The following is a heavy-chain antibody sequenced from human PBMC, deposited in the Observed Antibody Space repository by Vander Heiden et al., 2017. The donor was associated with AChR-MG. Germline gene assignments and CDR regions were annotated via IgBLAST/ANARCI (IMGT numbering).Heavy chain of an antibody. CDR3: ARSIVLRFLEWLSGNDAFDI. D-gene: IGHD3-3*01. CDR1: GGPISSSSYY. J-gene: IGHJ3*02. Sequence: QLQLQESGPGLVKPSETLSLPCTVSGGPISSSSYYWGWIRQPPGKGLEWIGSIYYSGSTYYNPSLKSRVTISVDTSKNQFSLKLSSVTAADTAVYYCARSIVLRFLEWLSGNDAFDIWGQGTMVTVSS. CDR2: IYYSGST. V-gene: IGHV4-39*01.